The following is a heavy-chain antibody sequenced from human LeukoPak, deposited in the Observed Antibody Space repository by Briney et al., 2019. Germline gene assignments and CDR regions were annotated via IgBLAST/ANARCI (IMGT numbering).Heavy chain of an antibody. J-gene: IGHJ4*02. V-gene: IGHV1-2*02. CDR3: ARETRNSYNFFGIDF. D-gene: IGHD5-18*01. CDR1: AYAFSDYC. Sequence: ASVKVTCKCSAYAFSDYCMHWVRQPPGQGLEWLGWIYPNSGVTSYAQNFQVRVTMTRDTSISTVYMELSSLKSDDTAVYYCARETRNSYNFFGIDFWGQGNLVTVSS. CDR2: IYPNSGVT.